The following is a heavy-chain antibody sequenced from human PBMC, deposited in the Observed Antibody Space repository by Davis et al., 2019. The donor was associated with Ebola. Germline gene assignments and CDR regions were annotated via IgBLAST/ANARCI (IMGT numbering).Heavy chain of an antibody. V-gene: IGHV3-30*04. CDR1: GFTFSSYA. Sequence: GESLKISCAASGFTFSSYAMHWVRQAPGKGLEWVAVISYDGSNKYYADSVKGRFTISRDNSKNTLYLQMNSLRAEDTAVYYCAKSGGVGASGYWGQGTLVTVSS. D-gene: IGHD1-26*01. CDR2: ISYDGSNK. J-gene: IGHJ4*02. CDR3: AKSGGVGASGY.